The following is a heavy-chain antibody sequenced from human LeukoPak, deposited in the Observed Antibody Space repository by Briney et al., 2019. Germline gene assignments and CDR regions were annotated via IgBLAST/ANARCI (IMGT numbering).Heavy chain of an antibody. J-gene: IGHJ6*02. Sequence: GGSLRLSCAASGFTFSSYGMHWVRQAPGKGLEWVAVISYDGSNKYYADSVKGRFTISRDNSKNTLYLQMNSLRAEDTAVYYCAKDGGKAPPRYYGMDVWGQGTTVTVSS. V-gene: IGHV3-30*18. CDR2: ISYDGSNK. CDR3: AKDGGKAPPRYYGMDV. D-gene: IGHD3-3*01. CDR1: GFTFSSYG.